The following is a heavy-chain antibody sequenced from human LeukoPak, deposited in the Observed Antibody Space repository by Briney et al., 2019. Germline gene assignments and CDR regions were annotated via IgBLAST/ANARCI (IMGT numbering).Heavy chain of an antibody. Sequence: GASVKVSCKASGYTFTTFSISWVRQAPGQGLEWMGWISGNNDDTNYAQNLQGRVTMTTDTSTKTAYMEVRSLGSDDTAVYYCARDWGIAAEVDYFDYWGQGTVVTVCS. J-gene: IGHJ4*02. V-gene: IGHV1-18*01. CDR1: GYTFTTFS. CDR3: ARDWGIAAEVDYFDY. CDR2: ISGNNDDT. D-gene: IGHD6-13*01.